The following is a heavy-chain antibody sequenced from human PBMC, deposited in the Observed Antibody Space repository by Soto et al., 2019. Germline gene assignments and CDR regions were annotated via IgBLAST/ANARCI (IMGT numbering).Heavy chain of an antibody. CDR2: ISGSGDKT. V-gene: IGHV3-23*01. D-gene: IGHD2-8*01. Sequence: EVQLLQSGGGLAQPGTSLRLSCAASGFTFKYYAMTWVRQAPGKGLEWVSTISGSGDKTDYADSVKGRFRVSRDNSKDTLYLQMDSLRADDTALYCCVRESKWYGGQYFQDWGQGTLVTVSS. J-gene: IGHJ1*01. CDR3: VRESKWYGGQYFQD. CDR1: GFTFKYYA.